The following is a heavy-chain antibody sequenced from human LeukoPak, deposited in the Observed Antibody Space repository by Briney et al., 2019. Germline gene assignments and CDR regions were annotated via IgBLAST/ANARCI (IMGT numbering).Heavy chain of an antibody. J-gene: IGHJ5*02. CDR3: TRNFAYGDYL. Sequence: QPGGSLRLSCVASGFTFSSYWMHWVRQDPGKGLVWVSRINPDGSVTGYADSVKGRFTVSRDNAKNTLYLQMNSLRAEDTAIYYCTRNFAYGDYLWGQGTLVTVSS. CDR2: INPDGSVT. V-gene: IGHV3-74*01. D-gene: IGHD4-17*01. CDR1: GFTFSSYW.